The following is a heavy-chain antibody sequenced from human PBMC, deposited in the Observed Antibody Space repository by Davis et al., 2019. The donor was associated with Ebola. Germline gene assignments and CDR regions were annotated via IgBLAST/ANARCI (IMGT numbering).Heavy chain of an antibody. D-gene: IGHD3-9*01. J-gene: IGHJ4*02. CDR3: ARYYDILTGFEIRYYFDY. CDR2: ITRRGGTTI. Sequence: GESLKISCAASGFTFSNYYMGWLRQAPGKGLEWVSYITRRGGTTILHADSVRGRFTISRANAKNSLYLQMNSLGVEDTAVYYCARYYDILTGFEIRYYFDYWGQGTLVTVSS. CDR1: GFTFSNYY. V-gene: IGHV3-11*01.